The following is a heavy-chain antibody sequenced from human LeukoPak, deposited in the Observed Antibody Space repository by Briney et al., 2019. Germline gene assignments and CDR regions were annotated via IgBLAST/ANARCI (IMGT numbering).Heavy chain of an antibody. Sequence: GGSLRLSCIASGFTINQHAMSWVRQAPVKGLEWVASIRPDGSAVFYVDSVKGRFTFSRDDAKNSLDLQMNSLRAEDTAVYYCARFGLPYSIDLWGQGTMATVSS. D-gene: IGHD3/OR15-3a*01. J-gene: IGHJ6*02. CDR1: GFTINQHA. V-gene: IGHV3-7*01. CDR3: ARFGLPYSIDL. CDR2: IRPDGSAV.